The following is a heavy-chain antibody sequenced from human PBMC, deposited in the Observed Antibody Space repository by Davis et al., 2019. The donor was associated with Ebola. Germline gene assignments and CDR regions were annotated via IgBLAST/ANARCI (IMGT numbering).Heavy chain of an antibody. Sequence: GSLRLSCAASEVTVNNNYMMWVRQPPGKGLEWIGYMYYSGITDYNPSLRSRVTVSVDTSKNHFSLKLSSVTAADTAVYYCARDSRWLVPGTYYYYGMDVWGQGTTVTVSS. CDR2: MYYSGIT. V-gene: IGHV4-59*02. CDR3: ARDSRWLVPGTYYYYGMDV. D-gene: IGHD6-19*01. J-gene: IGHJ6*02. CDR1: EVTVNNNY.